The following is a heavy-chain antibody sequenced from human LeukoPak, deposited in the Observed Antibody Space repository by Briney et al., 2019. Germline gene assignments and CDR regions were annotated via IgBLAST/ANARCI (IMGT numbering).Heavy chain of an antibody. Sequence: PGGSLRLSCAASGFTFSSYEMNWVRQAPGKGLEWVSYISSSGSTIYYADSVKGRFTISRDNAKNALYLQMNALRVEDTAVYYCTRELIVGGSRGYSFDIWGQGTMVTVSS. V-gene: IGHV3-48*03. CDR3: TRELIVGGSRGYSFDI. J-gene: IGHJ3*02. CDR2: ISSSGSTI. CDR1: GFTFSSYE. D-gene: IGHD1-26*01.